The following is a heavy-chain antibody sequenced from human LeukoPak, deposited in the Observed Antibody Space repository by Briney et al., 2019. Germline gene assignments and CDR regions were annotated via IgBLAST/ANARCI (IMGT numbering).Heavy chain of an antibody. CDR3: AKGYSGYDVTFDY. Sequence: GGSLRLSCAASGFTFNSYGMHWVRQAPGKGLEWVAIISYDGSNKYYADSVKGRFTISRDNSKNTLYPQMNSLSTEDTAVYYCAKGYSGYDVTFDYWGQGTLVTVSS. CDR1: GFTFNSYG. CDR2: ISYDGSNK. V-gene: IGHV3-30*18. J-gene: IGHJ4*02. D-gene: IGHD5-12*01.